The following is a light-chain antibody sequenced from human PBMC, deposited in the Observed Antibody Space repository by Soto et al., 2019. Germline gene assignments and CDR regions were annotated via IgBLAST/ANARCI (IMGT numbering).Light chain of an antibody. CDR3: QQGYNTFWT. CDR1: QPIGTS. V-gene: IGKV1-39*01. J-gene: IGKJ1*01. Sequence: DIQMTQSPSSLSAFVGDSVTVTCRASQPIGTSLHWYQQKAGKAPKVLISAATKLQSGVPSRFTGGGSGTGFTLTISNLQPEDSATYYCQQGYNTFWTFGRGTKVDIK. CDR2: AAT.